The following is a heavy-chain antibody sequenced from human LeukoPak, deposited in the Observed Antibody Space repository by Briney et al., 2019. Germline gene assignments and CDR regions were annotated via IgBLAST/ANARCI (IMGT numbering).Heavy chain of an antibody. Sequence: SQTLSLTCTVSGGSISSGSYYWSWIRQPAGKGLEWIGRIYTSGSTNYNPSLKSRVTISVDTSKNQFSLKLSSVTAADTAVYYCARETASSGLLWFGEKRWFDPWGQGTLVTVSS. CDR1: GGSISSGSYY. CDR2: IYTSGST. CDR3: ARETASSGLLWFGEKRWFDP. J-gene: IGHJ5*02. D-gene: IGHD3-10*01. V-gene: IGHV4-61*02.